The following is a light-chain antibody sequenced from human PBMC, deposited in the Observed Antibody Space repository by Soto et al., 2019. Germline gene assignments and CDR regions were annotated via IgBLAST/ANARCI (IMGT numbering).Light chain of an antibody. J-gene: IGLJ2*01. V-gene: IGLV2-23*01. CDR3: CSYAGSSGSKV. Sequence: QSALTQPASVSGSPGQWITISCTGTSSDVGGYNLVYWYQQHPGKAPKLLIYDDSKRPSGVSKRFAGSKSGTTASLTISGLQDDDEADYYCCSYAGSSGSKVFGEGTKLTVL. CDR2: DDS. CDR1: SSDVGGYNL.